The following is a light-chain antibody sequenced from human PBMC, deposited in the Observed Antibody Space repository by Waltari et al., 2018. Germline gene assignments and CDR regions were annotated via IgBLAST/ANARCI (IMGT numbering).Light chain of an antibody. V-gene: IGKV3-20*01. CDR3: QHYVRLPAT. J-gene: IGKJ1*01. CDR1: QSVSRA. Sequence: EIVLTQSPGSLSSSPGERVTLSCRASQSVSRALAWYQQKPCQAPRLLIFGASNRATGIPNRVSGSGSETDFSLTISRLEPEDFAVYYCQHYVRLPATFGRGTKVEIK. CDR2: GAS.